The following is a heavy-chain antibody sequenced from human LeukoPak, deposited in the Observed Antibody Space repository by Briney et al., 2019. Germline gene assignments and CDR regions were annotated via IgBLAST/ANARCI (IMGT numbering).Heavy chain of an antibody. V-gene: IGHV1-2*02. D-gene: IGHD3/OR15-3a*01. Sequence: ASVKVSCKASGYTFTAYYLHWVRQAPGQGLEWMGWVNPNSGDTKYAQIFQGRVTMTRDTLSSTVYMELSSLRFDDAAVYYCARDGGLGWFDPWGQGSLVSVSS. CDR1: GYTFTAYY. J-gene: IGHJ5*02. CDR2: VNPNSGDT. CDR3: ARDGGLGWFDP.